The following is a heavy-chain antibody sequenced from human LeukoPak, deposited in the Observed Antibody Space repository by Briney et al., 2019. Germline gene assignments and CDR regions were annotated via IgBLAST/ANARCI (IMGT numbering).Heavy chain of an antibody. CDR1: GYTLTSYD. CDR2: MNPNSGNT. Sequence: ASVKVSCKASGYTLTSYDINWVRQATGQGLEWMGWMNPNSGNTGYAQKFQGRVTMTRNTSISTAYMELSSLRSEDTAVYYCARGGRGYSYGSYYYYMDVWGKGTTVTVSS. V-gene: IGHV1-8*01. CDR3: ARGGRGYSYGSYYYYMDV. J-gene: IGHJ6*03. D-gene: IGHD5-18*01.